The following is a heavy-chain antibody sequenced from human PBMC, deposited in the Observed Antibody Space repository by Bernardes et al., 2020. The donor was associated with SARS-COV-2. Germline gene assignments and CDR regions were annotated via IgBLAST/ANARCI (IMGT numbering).Heavy chain of an antibody. D-gene: IGHD1-26*01. CDR2: ISSSGSTI. J-gene: IGHJ6*02. CDR3: ARDARYSGSSRALYYYGMDV. V-gene: IGHV3-11*01. CDR1: GFTFSDYY. Sequence: GGSLRLSCAASGFTFSDYYMSWIRQAPGKGLEWVSYISSSGSTIYYADSVKGRFTISRDNAKNSLYLQMNSLRAEDTAVYYCARDARYSGSSRALYYYGMDVWGQGTTVTVSS.